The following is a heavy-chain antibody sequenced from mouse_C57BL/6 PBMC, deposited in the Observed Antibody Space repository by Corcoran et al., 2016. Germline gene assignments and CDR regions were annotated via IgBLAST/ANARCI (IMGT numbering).Heavy chain of an antibody. CDR1: GYTFTDYY. V-gene: IGHV1-26*01. CDR2: INPNNGGT. CDR3: AREDYSKGRFAY. D-gene: IGHD2-5*01. Sequence: EVQLQQSGPELVKPGASVKISCKASGYTFTDYYMNWVKQSHGKSLEWIGDINPNNGGTSYNQKFKGKATLTVDKSSSTAYMELRSLTSEDSAVYYCAREDYSKGRFAYWGQGTLVTVSA. J-gene: IGHJ3*01.